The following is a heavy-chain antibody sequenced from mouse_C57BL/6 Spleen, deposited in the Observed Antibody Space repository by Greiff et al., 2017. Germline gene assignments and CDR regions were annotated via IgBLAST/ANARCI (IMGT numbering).Heavy chain of an antibody. Sequence: QVQLKESGAELVKPGASVKMSCKASGYTFTTYPIEWMKQNHGKSLEWIGNFHPYNDDTKYNEKFKGKATLTVEKSSSTVYLELSRLTSDDSAVYYCARPRYGSSYWYFDGWGTGTTVTVSS. CDR2: FHPYNDDT. CDR1: GYTFTTYP. V-gene: IGHV1-47*01. J-gene: IGHJ1*03. CDR3: ARPRYGSSYWYFDG. D-gene: IGHD1-1*01.